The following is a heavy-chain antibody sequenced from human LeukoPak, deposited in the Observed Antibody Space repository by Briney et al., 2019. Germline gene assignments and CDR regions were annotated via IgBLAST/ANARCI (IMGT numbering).Heavy chain of an antibody. D-gene: IGHD5-24*01. J-gene: IGHJ4*02. CDR3: AREEEDGYNSDY. CDR1: GFTFSSYS. CDR2: ISSSSSYI. Sequence: GGSLRLSCAASGFTFSSYSMNWVRQAPGKGLEWVSSISSSSSYIYYADSVKGRFTISRDNAKNSLYLQMNSLRAEDTAVYYCAREEEDGYNSDYWGQGTLVTVSS. V-gene: IGHV3-21*01.